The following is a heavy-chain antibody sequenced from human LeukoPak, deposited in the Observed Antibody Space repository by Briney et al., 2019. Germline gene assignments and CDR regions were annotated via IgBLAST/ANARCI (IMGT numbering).Heavy chain of an antibody. J-gene: IGHJ6*03. CDR2: INPNSGGT. V-gene: IGHV1-2*02. D-gene: IGHD3-9*01. CDR1: GYTFTGYY. CDR3: ARRNILTGYYVGHDTLRNSNYYYYYMDV. Sequence: ASVKVSCKASGYTFTGYYMHWVRQAPGQGLEWMGWINPNSGGTNYAQKFKRRVTMTRDTSISTAYLERSRLRSDDTAVYYCARRNILTGYYVGHDTLRNSNYYYYYMDVWGKGTTVTVSS.